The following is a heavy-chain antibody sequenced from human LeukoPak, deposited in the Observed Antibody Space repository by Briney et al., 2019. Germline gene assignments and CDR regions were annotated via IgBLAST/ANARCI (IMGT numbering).Heavy chain of an antibody. CDR2: IYYSGST. D-gene: IGHD4-17*01. CDR1: GGSVSRYY. J-gene: IGHJ3*02. Sequence: PSETLFLICTVSGGSVSRYYWSWIRQPPGKGLEWIGYIYYSGSTNYNPSLKSRVTISVDTSKNQFSLKLSSVTAADTAVYYCARGPFWGDYVALDIWGQGTMVTVSS. V-gene: IGHV4-59*02. CDR3: ARGPFWGDYVALDI.